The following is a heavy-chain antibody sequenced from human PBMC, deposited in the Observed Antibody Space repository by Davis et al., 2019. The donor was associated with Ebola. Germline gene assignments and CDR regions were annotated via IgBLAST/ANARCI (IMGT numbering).Heavy chain of an antibody. V-gene: IGHV1-18*01. CDR3: ARQVGYCTGGSCYNEF. CDR1: GYTFSSYG. Sequence: ASVKVSCKASGYTFSSYGISWVRQAPGQGLEWMGWISGYEDNTNYAPRFQGRITLTKDRATSTVYMELRSLTSDDTAVYYCARQVGYCTGGSCYNEFWGQGTLVTVSS. CDR2: ISGYEDNT. D-gene: IGHD2-15*01. J-gene: IGHJ1*01.